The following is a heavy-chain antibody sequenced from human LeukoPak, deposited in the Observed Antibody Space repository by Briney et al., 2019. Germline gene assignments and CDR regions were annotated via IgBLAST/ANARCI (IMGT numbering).Heavy chain of an antibody. CDR2: IWYDGSNK. Sequence: PGGSLRLSCAASGFTFGSYGMHWVRQAPGKGLEWVAVIWYDGSNKYYADSVKGRFTISRDNSKNTLYLQMNSLRAEDTAVYYCAREPRVAYYYGMDVWGQGTTVTVSS. D-gene: IGHD2-15*01. CDR3: AREPRVAYYYGMDV. CDR1: GFTFGSYG. J-gene: IGHJ6*02. V-gene: IGHV3-33*01.